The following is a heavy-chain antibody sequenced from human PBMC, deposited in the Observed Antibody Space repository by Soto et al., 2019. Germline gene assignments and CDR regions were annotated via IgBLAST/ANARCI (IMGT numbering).Heavy chain of an antibody. J-gene: IGHJ4*02. Sequence: EVQLLESGGGLVQPGGSLRLSCAASGFTFSSYAMSWVRQAPGKGLEWVSAISSSSSYIYYADSVKGRFTISRDNAKNSLYLQMNSLRAEDTAVYYCARERVVTAKSGCLDYWGQGTLVTVSS. V-gene: IGHV3-21*01. CDR2: ISSSSSYI. D-gene: IGHD2-21*02. CDR1: GFTFSSYA. CDR3: ARERVVTAKSGCLDY.